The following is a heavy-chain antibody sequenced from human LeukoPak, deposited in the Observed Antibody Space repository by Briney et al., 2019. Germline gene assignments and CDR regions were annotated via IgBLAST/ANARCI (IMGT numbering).Heavy chain of an antibody. CDR1: GFTFSSYG. D-gene: IGHD3-9*01. Sequence: PGGSLRLSCAASGFTFSSYGMSWVRQAPGKGLEWVSSMSGSDDSTYYADSAKGRFTISRDNSKNTLYLQMNSLRAEDTAVYYCAKEGGYFDWPFTFDYWGQGTLVTVSS. V-gene: IGHV3-23*01. J-gene: IGHJ4*02. CDR3: AKEGGYFDWPFTFDY. CDR2: MSGSDDST.